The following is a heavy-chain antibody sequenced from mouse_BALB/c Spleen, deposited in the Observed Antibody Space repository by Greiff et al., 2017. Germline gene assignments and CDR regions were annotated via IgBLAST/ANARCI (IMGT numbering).Heavy chain of an antibody. J-gene: IGHJ4*01. D-gene: IGHD2-4*01. CDR2: ISSGGST. CDR1: GFTFSSYA. V-gene: IGHV5-6-5*01. Sequence: EVQLVESGGGLVKPGGSLKLSCAASGFTFSSYAMSWVRQTPEKRLEWVASISSGGSTYYPDSVKGRFTISRDNARNILYLQMSSLRSEDTAMYYCARGGLYDYDEDYYAMDYWGQGTSVTVSS. CDR3: ARGGLYDYDEDYYAMDY.